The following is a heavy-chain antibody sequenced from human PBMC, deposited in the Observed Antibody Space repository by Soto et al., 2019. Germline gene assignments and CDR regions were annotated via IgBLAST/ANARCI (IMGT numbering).Heavy chain of an antibody. D-gene: IGHD3-22*01. J-gene: IGHJ6*02. Sequence: ASVKVSCKVSGYTLTELSMHWVRHAPGKGLEWMGGFDPEDGETIYAQEFQGRVTMTEDTSTDTAYMELSSLRSEDTAVYYCATVSGYDSSGYPLISMDVWGQGTTVTVSS. V-gene: IGHV1-24*01. CDR1: GYTLTELS. CDR3: ATVSGYDSSGYPLISMDV. CDR2: FDPEDGET.